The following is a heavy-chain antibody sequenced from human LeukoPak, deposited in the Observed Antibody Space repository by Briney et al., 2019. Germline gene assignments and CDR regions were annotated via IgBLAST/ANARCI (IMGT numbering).Heavy chain of an antibody. CDR1: GFTFSSYA. D-gene: IGHD4-17*01. V-gene: IGHV3-23*01. Sequence: GGSLRLSCAASGFTFSSYAMSWVRQAPGKGLEWVSVISGSGVSTYYADSVKGRFTISRDNSRNTLYLQMTNLRAEDTAIYYCAQDHFGARFDPWGQGTLVTVSS. CDR2: ISGSGVST. CDR3: AQDHFGARFDP. J-gene: IGHJ5*02.